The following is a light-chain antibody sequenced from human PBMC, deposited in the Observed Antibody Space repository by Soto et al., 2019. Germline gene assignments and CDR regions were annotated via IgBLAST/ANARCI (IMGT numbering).Light chain of an antibody. CDR2: AAS. J-gene: IGKJ1*01. CDR3: QQTYITPRT. V-gene: IGKV1-39*01. Sequence: DNQLTQSPSSLSASVGDRVSITCRASQSITTYLNWYQQKPGKAPELLIYAASTLQRGVPSRFSGSGSGADFTFTISNLQPEDFATYYCQQTYITPRTFGQGTKVEVK. CDR1: QSITTY.